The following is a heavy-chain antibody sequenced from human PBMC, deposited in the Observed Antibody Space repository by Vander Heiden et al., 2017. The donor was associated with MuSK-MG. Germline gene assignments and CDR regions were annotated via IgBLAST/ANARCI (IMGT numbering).Heavy chain of an antibody. J-gene: IGHJ4*01. D-gene: IGHD5-18*01. CDR1: GFHFSTYT. CDR3: ASVEVWFRGYSDGYNHYDDY. V-gene: IGHV3-30*14. Sequence: QVQLMESGGGVVPPGRSLRLSCAASGFHFSTYTIHCVRQSPGKGVELVSGISYDGSNKYYADSVKGRVTSSRDESKNTLYLQRNRMRAEHTHLHHRASVEVWFRGYSDGYNHYDDYW. CDR2: ISYDGSNK.